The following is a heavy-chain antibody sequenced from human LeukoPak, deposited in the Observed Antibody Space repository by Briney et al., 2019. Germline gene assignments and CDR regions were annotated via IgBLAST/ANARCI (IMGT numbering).Heavy chain of an antibody. D-gene: IGHD3-9*01. CDR2: IYYSGST. CDR3: ARRWTQYYDILKGWFDP. CDR1: GGSISSSSYY. J-gene: IGHJ5*02. V-gene: IGHV4-39*01. Sequence: SETLSLTCTVSGGSISSSSYYWGWIRQPPGKGLEWIGSIYYSGSTYYNPSLKSRVTISVDTSKYQFSLKLSSVTAADTAVYYCARRWTQYYDILKGWFDPWGQGTLVTVSS.